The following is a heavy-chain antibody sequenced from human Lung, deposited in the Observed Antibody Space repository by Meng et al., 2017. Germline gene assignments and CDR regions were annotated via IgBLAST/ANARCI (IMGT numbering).Heavy chain of an antibody. CDR1: GFTFTDPW. CDR2: INRDGTKP. Sequence: EVQVVESGGGLVPPGVSLRLSCAASGFTFTDPWMHWVRQGHGKGLVWVSRINRDGTKPTYADSVKGRFTISRDNAKNTLYLQMNNLRAEDTAFYYCTNDRLNHWGQGALVTVSS. J-gene: IGHJ1*01. D-gene: IGHD1-1*01. CDR3: TNDRLNH. V-gene: IGHV3-74*01.